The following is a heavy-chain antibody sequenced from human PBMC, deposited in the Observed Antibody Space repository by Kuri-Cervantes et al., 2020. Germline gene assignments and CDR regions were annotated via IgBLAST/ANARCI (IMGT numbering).Heavy chain of an antibody. J-gene: IGHJ4*02. CDR1: GESIISYY. D-gene: IGHD3-16*02. CDR3: ARDYVWGSYRLIDY. CDR2: IYYTGST. Sequence: SETLSLTCTVSGESIISYYWSWIRQPPGKGLEWIGYIYYTGSTNYNPSLKSRVTISVDTSKNQFSLKLSSVTAADTAVYYCARDYVWGSYRLIDYWGQGTLVTVSS. V-gene: IGHV4-59*01.